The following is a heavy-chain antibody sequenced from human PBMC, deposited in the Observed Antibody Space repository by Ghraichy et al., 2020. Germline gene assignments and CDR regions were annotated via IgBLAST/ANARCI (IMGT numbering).Heavy chain of an antibody. CDR3: ARGSRVVRFYYYDGIDV. Sequence: GGSLRLSCVGSEFTFSGYSMNWVRQSPGKGLEWVSYITSSGRSKFYADSVKGRFTISRDNAQNSLYLQMNSLRDEDTAVYYCARGSRVVRFYYYDGIDVWGRGTTVTVSS. J-gene: IGHJ6*02. D-gene: IGHD4-23*01. CDR2: ITSSGRSK. CDR1: EFTFSGYS. V-gene: IGHV3-48*02.